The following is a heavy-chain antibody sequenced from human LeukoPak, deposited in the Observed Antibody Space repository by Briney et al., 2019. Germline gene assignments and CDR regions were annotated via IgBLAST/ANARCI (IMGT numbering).Heavy chain of an antibody. J-gene: IGHJ4*02. Sequence: ASVKVSCKASGYTFTGYYMHWVRQAPGQGLEWMGWINPNSGGTNYAQKFQGRVTMTRDTSISTAYMELSRLRSDDTAVYYCGRDRGYYDSSGYYPAWGQGTLVTVSS. V-gene: IGHV1-2*02. CDR3: GRDRGYYDSSGYYPA. CDR2: INPNSGGT. CDR1: GYTFTGYY. D-gene: IGHD3-22*01.